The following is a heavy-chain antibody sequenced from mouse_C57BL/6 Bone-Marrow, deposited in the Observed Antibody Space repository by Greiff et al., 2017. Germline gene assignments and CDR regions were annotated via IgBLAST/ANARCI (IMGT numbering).Heavy chain of an antibody. J-gene: IGHJ4*01. CDR2: IDPETGGT. Sequence: QVQLQQSGAELVRPGASVTLSCKASGYTFTDYEMHWVKQTPVHGLEWIGAIDPETGGTAYNQKFKGKAILTADKSSSTAYMELRSLTSEDSAVYYCTREGFGRTVVAPDYAMDYWGQGTTVTVSS. CDR3: TREGFGRTVVAPDYAMDY. CDR1: GYTFTDYE. D-gene: IGHD1-1*01. V-gene: IGHV1-15*01.